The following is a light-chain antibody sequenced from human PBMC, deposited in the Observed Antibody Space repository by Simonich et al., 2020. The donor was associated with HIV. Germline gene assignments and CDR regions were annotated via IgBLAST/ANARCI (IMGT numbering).Light chain of an antibody. J-gene: IGKJ4*01. V-gene: IGKV1-5*03. CDR1: QSISNW. Sequence: DIQMTQSPSTLSASVGDRVTITCRASQSISNWLAWYQKKPGKTPKLLIYKASRLESGVPSRFSGSGSGTDFTLTISSLEPEDFATYYCQQRNSYPLTFGGGTKVEIK. CDR3: QQRNSYPLT. CDR2: KAS.